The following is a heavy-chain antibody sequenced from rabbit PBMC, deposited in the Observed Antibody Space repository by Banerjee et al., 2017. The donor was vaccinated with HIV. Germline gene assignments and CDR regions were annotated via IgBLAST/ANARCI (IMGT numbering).Heavy chain of an antibody. Sequence: WVRQAPGKGLEWIGDIYAGGSGSTYYASWAKGRFTISKTSWTTVTLQMTSLTAADTASYFCARDLAGVIGWNFGLWGQGTLVTVS. J-gene: IGHJ3*01. CDR2: IYAGGSGST. D-gene: IGHD4-1*01. V-gene: IGHV1S40*01. CDR3: ARDLAGVIGWNFGL.